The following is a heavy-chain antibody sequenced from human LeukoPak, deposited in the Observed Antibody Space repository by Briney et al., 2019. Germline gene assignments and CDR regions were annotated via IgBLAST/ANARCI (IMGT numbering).Heavy chain of an antibody. D-gene: IGHD4-17*01. J-gene: IGHJ4*02. Sequence: PSETLSLTCSVSGGSISSYYWSWIRQPPGKGLEWIGNIYYTGRTYYSPSLKSRVTISADTSKNQFSLKLSSVTAADTAVYYCARVVVSPYGDYVDYWGQGTLVTVSS. V-gene: IGHV4-59*01. CDR1: GGSISSYY. CDR3: ARVVVSPYGDYVDY. CDR2: IYYTGRT.